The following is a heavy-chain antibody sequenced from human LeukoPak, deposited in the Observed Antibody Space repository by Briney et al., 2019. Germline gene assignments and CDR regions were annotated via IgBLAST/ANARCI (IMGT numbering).Heavy chain of an antibody. Sequence: GGSLRLSCAPSGFTFSSDGMHWVRQAPGKGLEWVAVISYDGSNKDYVDSVKGRFTMSRDNSINTLYLQMNSLRAEDTAVYYCAKDRPGPIDYCGQGTLVTVSS. V-gene: IGHV3-30*18. CDR1: GFTFSSDG. J-gene: IGHJ4*02. CDR2: ISYDGSNK. CDR3: AKDRPGPIDY. D-gene: IGHD6-6*01.